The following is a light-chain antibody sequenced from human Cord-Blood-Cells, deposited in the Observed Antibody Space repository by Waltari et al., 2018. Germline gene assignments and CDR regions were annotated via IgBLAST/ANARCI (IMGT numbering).Light chain of an antibody. CDR3: QQYNSYST. CDR1: QSISSW. CDR2: DAS. V-gene: IGKV1-5*01. J-gene: IGKJ2*01. Sequence: DIQITQSPSTLSASVGDRVTITCRASQSISSWLAWYQQKPGKAPKLLIYDASSLESGVPSRFSGSGSGTEFTLTISSLQPDDFATYYCQQYNSYSTVGQGTKLEIK.